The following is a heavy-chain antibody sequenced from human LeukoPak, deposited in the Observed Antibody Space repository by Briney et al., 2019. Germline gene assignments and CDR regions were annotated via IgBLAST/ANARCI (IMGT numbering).Heavy chain of an antibody. Sequence: GASVKVSCKASGYTFTSYGISWVRQAPGQGLEWMGGIIPLFGTANYAQKFQDRVTITADKSTSTAYMELSSLRSEDTAVYYCARVVGLTGYSSSWYSGYYYMDVWGRGTTVTVSS. CDR2: IIPLFGTA. V-gene: IGHV1-69*06. CDR1: GYTFTSYG. CDR3: ARVVGLTGYSSSWYSGYYYMDV. J-gene: IGHJ6*03. D-gene: IGHD6-13*01.